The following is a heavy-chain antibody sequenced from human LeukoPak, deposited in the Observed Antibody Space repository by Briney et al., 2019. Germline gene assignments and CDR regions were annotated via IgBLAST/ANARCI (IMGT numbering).Heavy chain of an antibody. CDR2: ISSNGGRT. Sequence: GGSLRLSCAASGSTLSNYAMHWVRQAPGKGLEYVSSISSNGGRTYYADSVKGRFTISRDNSKSTLYLQMSSLRAEDTAVYYCVKGFDTAMAYFDYWGQGTLVTVSS. J-gene: IGHJ4*02. CDR1: GSTLSNYA. D-gene: IGHD5-18*01. CDR3: VKGFDTAMAYFDY. V-gene: IGHV3-64D*09.